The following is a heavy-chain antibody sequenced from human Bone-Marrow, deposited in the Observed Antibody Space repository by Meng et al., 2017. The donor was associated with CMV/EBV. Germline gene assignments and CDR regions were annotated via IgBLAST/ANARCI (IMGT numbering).Heavy chain of an antibody. CDR1: GFTFSSYW. V-gene: IGHV3-7*03. D-gene: IGHD3-16*01. CDR3: AGADGGRLSWYYGMDV. J-gene: IGHJ6*02. CDR2: IKQDGSEK. Sequence: GESLKISCAASGFTFSSYWMNWVRQAPGKGLEWVANIKQDGSEKYYVDSVKGRFTISRDNSKNTLYLQMNSLRAEDTAVYYCAGADGGRLSWYYGMDVWGQGTTVTVSS.